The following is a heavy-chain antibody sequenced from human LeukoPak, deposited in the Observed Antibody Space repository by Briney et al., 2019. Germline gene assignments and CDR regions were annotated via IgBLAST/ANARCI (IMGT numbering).Heavy chain of an antibody. CDR3: ARDPHRYDSSGYYFVY. Sequence: GASVKVSCKASGGTFSSYAISWVRQAPGQGLEWMGRIIPIFGTANYAQEFQGRVTITADESTSTAYMELSSLRSEDTAVYYCARDPHRYDSSGYYFVYWGQGTLVTVSS. CDR1: GGTFSSYA. CDR2: IIPIFGTA. D-gene: IGHD3-22*01. V-gene: IGHV1-69*15. J-gene: IGHJ4*02.